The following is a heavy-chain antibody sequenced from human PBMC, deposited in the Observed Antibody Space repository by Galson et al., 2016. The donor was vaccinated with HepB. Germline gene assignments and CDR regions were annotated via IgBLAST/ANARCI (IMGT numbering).Heavy chain of an antibody. V-gene: IGHV1-18*01. CDR1: GYTFTSYA. J-gene: IGHJ4*02. Sequence: SVKVSCKASGYTFTSYAISWVRQAPGQGLEWLGGISVYNGNTNYAQKLQGRVTMTTDTSTSPGYMELRSRGSDYTAVYYCTRGPDVVATPYFDCWGQGTLVTVSP. CDR2: ISVYNGNT. D-gene: IGHD5-12*01. CDR3: TRGPDVVATPYFDC.